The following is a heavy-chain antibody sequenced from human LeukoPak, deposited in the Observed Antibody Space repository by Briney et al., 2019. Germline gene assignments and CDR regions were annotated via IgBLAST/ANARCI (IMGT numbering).Heavy chain of an antibody. CDR2: ISGSGDST. J-gene: IGHJ4*02. CDR1: GFTFSRYA. D-gene: IGHD2-2*01. Sequence: KSGGSLRLSCAASGFTFSRYAMSWVRQAPGKGLEWVSAISGSGDSTYYADSVKGRFTISRDNSKNTLYLQMNSLRAEDTAVYYCARGQTAAHNWGQGTLVTVSS. CDR3: ARGQTAAHN. V-gene: IGHV3-23*01.